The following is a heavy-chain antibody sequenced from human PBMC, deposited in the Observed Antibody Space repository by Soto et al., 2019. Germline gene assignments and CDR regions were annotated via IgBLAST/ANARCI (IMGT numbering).Heavy chain of an antibody. D-gene: IGHD3-3*01. CDR3: ASLPNYDFWSGYYTPLVGI. Sequence: GGSLRLSCAASGFTFSDYYMSWIRQAPGKGLEWVSYISSSGSTIYYADSVKGRFTISRDNAKNSLYLQMNSLRAEDTAVYYCASLPNYDFWSGYYTPLVGIWGQGTMVTVSS. J-gene: IGHJ3*02. CDR1: GFTFSDYY. CDR2: ISSSGSTI. V-gene: IGHV3-11*01.